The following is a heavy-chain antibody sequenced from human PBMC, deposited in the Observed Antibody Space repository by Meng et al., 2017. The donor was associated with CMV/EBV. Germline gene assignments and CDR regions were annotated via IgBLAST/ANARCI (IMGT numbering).Heavy chain of an antibody. CDR2: INHSGST. CDR1: GGSISSSYY. D-gene: IGHD2-2*01. Sequence: SETLSLTCTVSGGSISSSYYWGWIRQPPGKGLEWIGEINHSGSTNYNPSLKSRVTISVDTSKNQFSLKLSSVTAADTAVYYCARLKLGYCSSTSCYAPYYYYGMDVWGQGTTVTVSS. V-gene: IGHV4-34*01. CDR3: ARLKLGYCSSTSCYAPYYYYGMDV. J-gene: IGHJ6*02.